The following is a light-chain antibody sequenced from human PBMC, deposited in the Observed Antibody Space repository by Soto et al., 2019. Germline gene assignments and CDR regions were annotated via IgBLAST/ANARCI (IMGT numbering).Light chain of an antibody. J-gene: IGLJ2*01. Sequence: QSALTQPASVSGSPGQSITISCTGTSSDVGGYNYVSWYQHHPGRAPKLMIYNAFDRPSGVSNRFSGSKSGNTASLTISGLQAEDEADYYCSSYRGSNTVVFGGGTKATVL. CDR3: SSYRGSNTVV. CDR1: SSDVGGYNY. V-gene: IGLV2-14*03. CDR2: NAF.